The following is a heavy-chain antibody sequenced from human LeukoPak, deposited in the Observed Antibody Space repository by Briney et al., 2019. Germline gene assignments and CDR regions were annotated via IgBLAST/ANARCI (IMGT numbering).Heavy chain of an antibody. CDR1: GFTFSGSA. D-gene: IGHD6-19*01. CDR2: IRSKANSYAT. J-gene: IGHJ6*03. V-gene: IGHV3-73*01. Sequence: GGSLRLSCAASGFTFSGSAMHWVRQASGKGLEWVGGIRSKANSYATAYAASVKGRFTISRDDSKNTAYLQMNSLKTEDTAVYYCTSLAVAADYYYYMDVWGKGTTVTVSS. CDR3: TSLAVAADYYYYMDV.